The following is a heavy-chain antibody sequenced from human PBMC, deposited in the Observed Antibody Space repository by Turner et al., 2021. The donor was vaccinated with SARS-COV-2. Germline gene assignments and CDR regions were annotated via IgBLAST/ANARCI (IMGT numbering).Heavy chain of an antibody. CDR3: ARFYGCYSGRGVD. CDR2: IYSVSST. D-gene: IGHD1-26*01. J-gene: IGHJ1*01. CDR1: GLTVSSNY. Sequence: EVQLVESGGDWVQPGGSLRLSCAASGLTVSSNYMSWVRQAPGKGLEWVSLIYSVSSTFYADSVKGRFAISIENSKNTLYLQMNSLRAEDTAVYYCARFYGCYSGRGVDWGQGTLVTVSS. V-gene: IGHV3-66*01.